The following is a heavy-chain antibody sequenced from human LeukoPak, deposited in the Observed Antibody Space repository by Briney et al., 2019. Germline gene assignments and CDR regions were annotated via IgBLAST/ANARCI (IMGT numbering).Heavy chain of an antibody. Sequence: ASVKVSCKASGYTFTDYCMHWVRQAPGQGLEWMGWINPKTGDTKYVQKLQGRVTMTRDSSINIAYMELGRLRSDDTAVYYCARDTARITIFGVAKYMDVWGRGTTVTVSS. CDR2: INPKTGDT. CDR1: GYTFTDYC. D-gene: IGHD3-3*01. V-gene: IGHV1-2*02. CDR3: ARDTARITIFGVAKYMDV. J-gene: IGHJ6*03.